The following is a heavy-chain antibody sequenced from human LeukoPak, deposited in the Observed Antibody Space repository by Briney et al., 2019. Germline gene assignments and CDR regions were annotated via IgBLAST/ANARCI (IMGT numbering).Heavy chain of an antibody. CDR2: IYTSGST. CDR1: GGSISSYY. V-gene: IGHV4-4*07. CDR3: ARYYYDSSGYGTYNWFDP. J-gene: IGHJ5*02. Sequence: SETLSLTCTVSGGSISSYYWSWIRQPAGKGLEWIGRIYTSGSTNYNPSLKSRVTMSVDTSKNQFSLKLSSVTAADTAVYYCARYYYDSSGYGTYNWFDPWGQGTLVTVSS. D-gene: IGHD3-22*01.